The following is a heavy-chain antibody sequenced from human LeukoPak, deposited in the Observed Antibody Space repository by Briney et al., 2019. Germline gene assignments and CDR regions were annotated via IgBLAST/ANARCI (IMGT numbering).Heavy chain of an antibody. V-gene: IGHV4-38-2*01. Sequence: PSETLSLTCAVSGYTISSGYYWGWIRQPPGKGLEWIGSIYHSGSTYYNPSLKSRVTISVDTSKNQFSLKLSSVTAADTAVYYCARRFVGLAHDTFDIWGQGTVVTVSS. J-gene: IGHJ3*02. CDR1: GYTISSGYY. CDR3: ARRFVGLAHDTFDI. CDR2: IYHSGST. D-gene: IGHD2-15*01.